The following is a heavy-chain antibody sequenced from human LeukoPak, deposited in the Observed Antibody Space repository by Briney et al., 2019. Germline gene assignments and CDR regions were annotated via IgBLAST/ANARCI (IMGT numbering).Heavy chain of an antibody. V-gene: IGHV1-8*01. D-gene: IGHD3-3*01. CDR1: GYTFTSYD. CDR2: MNPNGGNT. Sequence: GASVKVSCKASGYTFTSYDINWVRQATGQGLEWMGWMNPNGGNTGYAQKFQGRVTMTRNTSISTAYMELSSLRSEDTAVYYCARGGPDYDFWSGYYVPFDPWGQGTLVTVSS. J-gene: IGHJ5*02. CDR3: ARGGPDYDFWSGYYVPFDP.